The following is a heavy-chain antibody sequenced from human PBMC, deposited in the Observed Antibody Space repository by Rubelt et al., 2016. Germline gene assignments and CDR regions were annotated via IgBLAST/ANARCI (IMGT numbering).Heavy chain of an antibody. V-gene: IGHV4-34*01. J-gene: IGHJ5*02. CDR3: AGRTNWFDP. Sequence: QVQLKQWGAGLLKPSETLSLTCAVYGGSFSDYYWNWIRQPPGKGLEWIGEISHRGSTNYNPSLKSRVTISVDTSKNQFSLKLTSVTAADTAVYYCAGRTNWFDPWGQGTLVTVSS. CDR2: ISHRGST. CDR1: GGSFSDYY.